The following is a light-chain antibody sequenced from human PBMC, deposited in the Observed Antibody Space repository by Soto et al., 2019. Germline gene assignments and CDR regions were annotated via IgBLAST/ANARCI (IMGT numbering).Light chain of an antibody. J-gene: IGKJ1*01. CDR2: GAS. V-gene: IGKV3-20*01. Sequence: EIVLTQSPGTLSLSPGERATLSCRASQSVSSSDLAWYQQKPGQAPRLLIYGASSGATGIPDRFSGSGSGTDFTLTISRLEPEDFAVYYCQQYGSSPWTFGQGTKVDI. CDR3: QQYGSSPWT. CDR1: QSVSSSD.